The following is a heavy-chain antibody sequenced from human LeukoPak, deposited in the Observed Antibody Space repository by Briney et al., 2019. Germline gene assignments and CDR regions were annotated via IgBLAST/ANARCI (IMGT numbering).Heavy chain of an antibody. J-gene: IGHJ3*02. CDR3: ARPRYGLRDDAFDI. CDR1: GYRFTSYW. CDR2: IYPGDSDT. D-gene: IGHD4-17*01. Sequence: GESLKISFRGSGYRFTSYWIGWVRQMPGKGLGWMGIIYPGDSDTRYSPSFQGQVTISAHKSISTAYLQWSSLKASDTAMYYCARPRYGLRDDAFDIWGQGTMVTVSS. V-gene: IGHV5-51*01.